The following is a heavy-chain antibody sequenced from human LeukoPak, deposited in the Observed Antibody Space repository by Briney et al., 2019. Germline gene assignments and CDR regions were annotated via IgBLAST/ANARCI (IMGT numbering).Heavy chain of an antibody. CDR3: ARGENWNYEYKSLFDP. CDR2: IYSGGST. J-gene: IGHJ5*02. D-gene: IGHD1-7*01. Sequence: GGSLRLSCAASEFSVGSNYMTWVRQAPGKGLEWVSLIYSGGSTYYVDSVKGRCTISRDNSKNMLYLQMNSLRAEDTAVYYCARGENWNYEYKSLFDPWGQGTLVTVSS. CDR1: EFSVGSNY. V-gene: IGHV3-66*01.